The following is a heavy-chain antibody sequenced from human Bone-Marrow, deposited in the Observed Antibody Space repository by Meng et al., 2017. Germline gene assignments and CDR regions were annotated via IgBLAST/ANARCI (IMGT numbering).Heavy chain of an antibody. CDR1: GGSFSDYY. CDR3: ARGPTTMAHDFDY. CDR2: INHSGST. V-gene: IGHV4-34*01. D-gene: IGHD4-11*01. J-gene: IGHJ4*02. Sequence: QVQLQQWGAGLLKPSETLSLTVVVSGGSFSDYYWSWIRQPPGKGLEWIGEINHSGSTNYNPSLESRATISVDTSQNNLSLKLSSVTAADSAVYYCARGPTTMAHDFDYWGQGTLVTVFS.